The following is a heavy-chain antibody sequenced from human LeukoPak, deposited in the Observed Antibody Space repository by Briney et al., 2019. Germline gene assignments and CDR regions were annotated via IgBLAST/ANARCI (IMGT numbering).Heavy chain of an antibody. V-gene: IGHV3-23*01. Sequence: PGGSLRLSCAASGFTFGSNAMTWVRQAPGKGLECVSAITAGGGTTYYADSVKGRFTISRDNSKRTLYLEMNSLRAEDTAVYYCAKEMGFKIREVMLGFFDYWGQGTLVTVSS. CDR1: GFTFGSNA. J-gene: IGHJ4*02. CDR3: AKEMGFKIREVMLGFFDY. CDR2: ITAGGGTT. D-gene: IGHD3-10*01.